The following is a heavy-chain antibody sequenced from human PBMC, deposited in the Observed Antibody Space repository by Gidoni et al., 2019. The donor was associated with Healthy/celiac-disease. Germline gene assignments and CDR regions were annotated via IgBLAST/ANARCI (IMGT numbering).Heavy chain of an antibody. CDR3: AREKDYYDSSGYSYTLLDY. CDR1: GGTFSSYA. J-gene: IGHJ4*02. CDR2: IIPIFGTA. D-gene: IGHD3-22*01. Sequence: QVQLVQSGAEVKKPGSSVKVSCKVSGGTFSSYAISWVRQAPGQGLEWMGGIIPIFGTANYAQKFQGRVTITADESTSTAYMELSSLRSEDTAVYYCAREKDYYDSSGYSYTLLDYWGQGTLVTVSS. V-gene: IGHV1-69*01.